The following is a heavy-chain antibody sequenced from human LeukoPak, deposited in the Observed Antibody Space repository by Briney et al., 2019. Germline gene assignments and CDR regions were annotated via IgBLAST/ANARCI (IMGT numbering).Heavy chain of an antibody. CDR3: ARGWVVYSSSWYVPELAY. V-gene: IGHV4-34*01. J-gene: IGHJ4*02. CDR1: GGSFSGYY. D-gene: IGHD6-13*01. CDR2: INHSGST. Sequence: PSETLSLTCAVYGGSFSGYYWSWIRQPPGKGLEWIGEINHSGSTNYNPSLKSRVTISVDTSKNQFSLKLSSVTAADTAVYYCARGWVVYSSSWYVPELAYWGQGTLVTVSS.